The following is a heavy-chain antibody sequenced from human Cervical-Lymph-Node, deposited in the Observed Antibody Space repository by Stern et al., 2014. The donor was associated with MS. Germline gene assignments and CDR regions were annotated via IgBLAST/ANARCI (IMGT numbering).Heavy chain of an antibody. D-gene: IGHD5-12*01. Sequence: QVQLVQSGAEVKKPGSSVKVSCKASGGTFSSYAISWVRQAPGKGLEWMGGIIPSFGTANYAQKFQGRVTIPADESTSTAYMELSSLRSEDTAVYYCARGAGYSGYDLGFDPWGQGTLVTVSS. CDR2: IIPSFGTA. CDR3: ARGAGYSGYDLGFDP. V-gene: IGHV1-69*01. J-gene: IGHJ5*02. CDR1: GGTFSSYA.